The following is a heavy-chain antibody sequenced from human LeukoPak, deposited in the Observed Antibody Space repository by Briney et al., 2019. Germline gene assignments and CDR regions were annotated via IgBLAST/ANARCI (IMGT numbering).Heavy chain of an antibody. CDR2: INSDGSST. J-gene: IGHJ4*02. D-gene: IGHD1-26*01. CDR3: ARDGIVSGGFDY. Sequence: GGSLRLSCAASGFTFSSYWMHWVRQAPGKGLVWVSRINSDGSSTSYADSVKGRFTISRDNAKNSLYLQMNSLRAEDTAVYYCARDGIVSGGFDYWGQGTLVTVSS. V-gene: IGHV3-74*01. CDR1: GFTFSSYW.